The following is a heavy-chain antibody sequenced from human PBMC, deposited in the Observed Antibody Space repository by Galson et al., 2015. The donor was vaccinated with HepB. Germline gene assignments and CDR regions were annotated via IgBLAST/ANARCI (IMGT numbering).Heavy chain of an antibody. V-gene: IGHV4-61*02. Sequence: TLSLTCTVSGGTISSDGYYWSWIRQPAGKGLEWIGRIYTSGNTNYNPSLTSRVTMSVDTSKNRFSLKLSSVIAADTAVYYCARGRSVGGTRLDYWGQGSWSPSPQ. CDR3: ARGRSVGGTRLDY. J-gene: IGHJ4*02. D-gene: IGHD1-26*01. CDR1: GGTISSDGYY. CDR2: IYTSGNT.